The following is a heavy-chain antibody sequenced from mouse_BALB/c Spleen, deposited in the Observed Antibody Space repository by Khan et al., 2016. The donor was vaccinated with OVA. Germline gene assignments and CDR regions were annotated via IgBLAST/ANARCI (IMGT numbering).Heavy chain of an antibody. Sequence: EVELVESGPGLVKPSQSLSLTCTVTGYSITSDYAWNWIRQFPGNKLEWMGYISYSGSTSYNPSLKSRISITRDTSKNQFFLQLNSVTTEDTATYYCVRAHYYGYGTMDYWGQGTSVTVSS. CDR1: GYSITSDYA. D-gene: IGHD1-2*01. CDR3: VRAHYYGYGTMDY. CDR2: ISYSGST. V-gene: IGHV3-2*02. J-gene: IGHJ4*01.